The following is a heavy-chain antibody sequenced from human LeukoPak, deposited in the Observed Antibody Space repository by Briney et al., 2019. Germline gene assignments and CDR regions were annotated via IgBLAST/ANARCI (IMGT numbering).Heavy chain of an antibody. CDR2: IDPSDSYT. V-gene: IGHV5-10-1*01. D-gene: IGHD3-9*01. J-gene: IGHJ3*02. CDR3: ASDWSYAFDI. CDR1: GYSFTSYW. Sequence: GESLKISCKGSGYSFTSYWIGWVRQMPGKGLEWMGRIDPSDSYTNYSPSFQGHVTISADKSISTAYLQWSSLKASDTAMYYCASDWSYAFDIWGQGTMVTVSS.